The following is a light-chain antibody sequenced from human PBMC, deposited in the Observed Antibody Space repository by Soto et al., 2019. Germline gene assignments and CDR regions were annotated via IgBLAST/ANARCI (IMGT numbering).Light chain of an antibody. Sequence: EIVLTQSPATLSLSPGERATLACRASQSVGSYLAWYQHKPGQAPRLLIHDASNRATGIPPRFSGSGSGTDCTLTSSSLEPEDSAAYYWQQRSNWPRGTFGQGTKLEIK. V-gene: IGKV3-11*01. J-gene: IGKJ2*02. CDR1: QSVGSY. CDR2: DAS. CDR3: QQRSNWPRGT.